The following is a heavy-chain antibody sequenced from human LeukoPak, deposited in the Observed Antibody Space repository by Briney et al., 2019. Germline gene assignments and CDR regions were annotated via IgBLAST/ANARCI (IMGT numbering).Heavy chain of an antibody. J-gene: IGHJ4*02. CDR1: RFTFSSYA. CDR3: AKNQYYDFWSGYGGGYFDY. Sequence: GGSLRLSCAASRFTFSSYAMSWVRQAPGQGLEWVSAISGSGDSTYYADSVKGRFTISRDNSKNTLYLQMNSLRAEDTAVYYCAKNQYYDFWSGYGGGYFDYWGQGTLVTVSS. V-gene: IGHV3-23*01. CDR2: ISGSGDST. D-gene: IGHD3-3*01.